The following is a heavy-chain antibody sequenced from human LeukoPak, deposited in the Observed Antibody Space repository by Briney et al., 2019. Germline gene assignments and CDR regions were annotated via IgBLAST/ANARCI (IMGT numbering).Heavy chain of an antibody. V-gene: IGHV3-23*01. J-gene: IGHJ4*02. CDR1: GFTFRNYA. Sequence: GGSLRLSCAASGFTFRNYAMSWVRQAPGKGLEWVSLISGSGVGTYYADSVKGRFTISRDNAKNSLYLQMNSLRDEDTAVYYCARSFDYWGQGTLVTVSS. CDR3: ARSFDY. CDR2: ISGSGVGT.